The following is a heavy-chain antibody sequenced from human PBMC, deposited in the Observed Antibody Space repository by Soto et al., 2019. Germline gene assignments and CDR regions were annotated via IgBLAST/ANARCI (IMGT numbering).Heavy chain of an antibody. V-gene: IGHV3-48*03. CDR2: ITRSTT. Sequence: PGGSLRLSCAASGFTFSSSEMNWVRQAPGKGLEWVSYITRSTTTYADFVKGRFTISRDNAKNTLYLQMDSLGADDTAVYYCTRGGTSATYWGLFDYWGQGALVTVSS. CDR3: TRGGTSATYWGLFDY. J-gene: IGHJ4*02. CDR1: GFTFSSSE. D-gene: IGHD7-27*01.